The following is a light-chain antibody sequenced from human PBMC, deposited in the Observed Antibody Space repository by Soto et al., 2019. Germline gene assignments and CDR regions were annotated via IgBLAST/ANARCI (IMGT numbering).Light chain of an antibody. CDR3: QQYNSYSRT. CDR1: QSISSW. V-gene: IGKV1-5*03. CDR2: KAS. J-gene: IGKJ1*01. Sequence: DIQMTQSPSTLSASVGDRVTITCRASQSISSWLAWYQQKPGKAPKLLISKASRLESGDPSRFSGSGSGTEFTLTISSLQPDDLATYYCQQYNSYSRTFGQGTKVEIK.